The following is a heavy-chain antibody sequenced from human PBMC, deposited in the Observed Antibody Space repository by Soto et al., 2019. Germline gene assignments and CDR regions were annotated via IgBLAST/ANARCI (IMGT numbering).Heavy chain of an antibody. D-gene: IGHD2-21*02. Sequence: LRLACAASGFTFSSYTIHFVRQAPGKGLQWVAVVSYDGSNKYYADSVKGRFTISRDNSKNTLYLQMTSLRAEDTAVYYCVKVVVTAMDSGYWGQGTLVTVSS. CDR2: VSYDGSNK. CDR3: VKVVVTAMDSGY. V-gene: IGHV3-30*04. CDR1: GFTFSSYT. J-gene: IGHJ4*02.